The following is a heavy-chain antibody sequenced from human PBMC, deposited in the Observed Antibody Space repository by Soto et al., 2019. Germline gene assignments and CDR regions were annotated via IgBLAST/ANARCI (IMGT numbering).Heavy chain of an antibody. V-gene: IGHV3-74*01. D-gene: IGHD6-19*01. Sequence: EVQLVESGGGLVQPGGSLRLSCAASGFTFSSYWMHWVRQAPGKGLVWVSRINTDGSSTSYADSVKGRFTISRDNAKNTLYLQMNSLRAEDTAVYYCARAPYSSGWHYFDYWGQGILVTVSS. J-gene: IGHJ4*02. CDR1: GFTFSSYW. CDR2: INTDGSST. CDR3: ARAPYSSGWHYFDY.